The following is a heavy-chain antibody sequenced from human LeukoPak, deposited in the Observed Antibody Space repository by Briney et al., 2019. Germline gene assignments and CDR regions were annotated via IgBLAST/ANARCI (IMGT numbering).Heavy chain of an antibody. CDR2: ISYDGSNK. J-gene: IGHJ4*02. V-gene: IGHV3-30-3*02. CDR3: AKSRGYDSTQYYFDF. Sequence: TGGSLRLSCAASGFTFSSYAMHWVRQAPGKGLEWVAVISYDGSNKYYADSVKGRFTISKDNSNNMLYLQMNSLRAEDTAVYSCAKSRGYDSTQYYFDFWGQGTLVTVSS. CDR1: GFTFSSYA. D-gene: IGHD3-22*01.